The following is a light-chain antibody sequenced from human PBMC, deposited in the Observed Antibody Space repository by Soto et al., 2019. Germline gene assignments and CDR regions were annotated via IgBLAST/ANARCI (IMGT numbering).Light chain of an antibody. V-gene: IGLV2-14*03. CDR1: SSDVGAYTY. Sequence: SALTQPASVSGSPGQSITISCTGTSSDVGAYTYVSWYQQHPGKAPKLMIYDVSNRPSGVPNRFSGSKSGNTASLTISGLQAEDEAEYYCSSYTSSSTLVYVFGTGTKVTVL. CDR3: SSYTSSSTLVYV. CDR2: DVS. J-gene: IGLJ1*01.